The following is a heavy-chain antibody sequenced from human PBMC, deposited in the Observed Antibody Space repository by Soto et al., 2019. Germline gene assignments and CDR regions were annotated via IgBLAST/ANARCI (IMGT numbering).Heavy chain of an antibody. V-gene: IGHV3-7*01. J-gene: IGHJ4*02. D-gene: IGHD3-22*01. Sequence: EVQLVESGGGLVQPGGSLRLSCAASGFIFNNYWMTWVRQAPGKGLEWVANIKQDGSEKYYVDSVKGRFTISRDNAKNSLYLQMNSLRADDTAAYYCARDAHYDESSGDFDSWGQGTLVTVSS. CDR1: GFIFNNYW. CDR2: IKQDGSEK. CDR3: ARDAHYDESSGDFDS.